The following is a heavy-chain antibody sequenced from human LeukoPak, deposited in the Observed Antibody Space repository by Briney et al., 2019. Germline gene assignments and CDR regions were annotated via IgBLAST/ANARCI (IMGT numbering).Heavy chain of an antibody. D-gene: IGHD4/OR15-4a*01. CDR3: ARRAGAYSHPYDY. V-gene: IGHV3-53*01. CDR2: IYSDNT. Sequence: GGSLRLSCTTSGFTFGDYAMSWVRQAPGKGLEWVSFIYSDNTHYSDSVKGRFTISRDNSKNTLYLQMNSLRAEDTAVYYCARRAGAYSHPYDYWGQGTLVTVSS. J-gene: IGHJ4*02. CDR1: GFTFGDYA.